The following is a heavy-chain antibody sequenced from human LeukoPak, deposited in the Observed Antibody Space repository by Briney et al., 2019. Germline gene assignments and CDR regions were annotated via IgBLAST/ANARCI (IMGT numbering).Heavy chain of an antibody. D-gene: IGHD3-22*01. Sequence: SETLSLTCTVSGGSISSGSYYWSWIRQPAGKGLEWIGRFYTSGSTTYNPFLRSRVTISVDTSKNQFSLKLSSVTAADTAVYYCARVKYYYDSSGFYYFDYWGQGTLVTVSS. CDR3: ARVKYYYDSSGFYYFDY. CDR2: FYTSGST. CDR1: GGSISSGSYY. V-gene: IGHV4-61*02. J-gene: IGHJ4*02.